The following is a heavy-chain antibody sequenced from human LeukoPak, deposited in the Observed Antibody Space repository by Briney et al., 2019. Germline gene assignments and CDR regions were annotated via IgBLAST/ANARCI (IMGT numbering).Heavy chain of an antibody. D-gene: IGHD2-8*01. CDR2: IYTSGST. Sequence: SETLSLTCTVSGGSISSYYWSWIRQPAGKGLEWIGRIYTSGSTNYNPSLKSRVTMSVDTSKNQFSLKLGSVTAADTAVYYCARSLGYCTNGVCPRYFDYWGQGTLVTVSS. J-gene: IGHJ4*02. CDR1: GGSISSYY. V-gene: IGHV4-4*07. CDR3: ARSLGYCTNGVCPRYFDY.